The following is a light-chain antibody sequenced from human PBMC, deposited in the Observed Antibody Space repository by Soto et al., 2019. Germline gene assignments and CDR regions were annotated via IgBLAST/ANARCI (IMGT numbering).Light chain of an antibody. CDR1: QSMGSW. CDR3: QQYNSHSWT. J-gene: IGKJ1*01. Sequence: DILMTQSPSTLSASVGDRVTITCRASQSMGSWLAWYQQRPGKAPKLLMYDVSTLKGGVPSRFSGSGSGTVFTLTINNLQPEDFATYYCQQYNSHSWTFGQGSRVEIK. CDR2: DVS. V-gene: IGKV1-5*01.